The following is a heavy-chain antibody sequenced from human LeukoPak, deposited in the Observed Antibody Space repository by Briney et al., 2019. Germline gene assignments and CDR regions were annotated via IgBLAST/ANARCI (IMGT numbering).Heavy chain of an antibody. Sequence: ASVKVSCKASGYTFTSYEINWVRQATGQGLEWMGWMNPNSGNTGYAQKFWGRVTMTRNTSTSTAYMELSSLRSEDTGVYYCARGRGKYSSLDYWGQGTLVTVSS. CDR3: ARGRGKYSSLDY. CDR1: GYTFTSYE. V-gene: IGHV1-8*01. J-gene: IGHJ4*02. CDR2: MNPNSGNT. D-gene: IGHD5-18*01.